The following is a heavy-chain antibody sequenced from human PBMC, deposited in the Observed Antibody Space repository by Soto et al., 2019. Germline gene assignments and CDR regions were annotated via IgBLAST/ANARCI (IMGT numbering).Heavy chain of an antibody. V-gene: IGHV3-23*01. CDR1: GFILSTHG. Sequence: GGSLRLSCAASGFILSTHGMSWVRQSPGKGLEWVSSITSAGSTYYADSVKGRFTLSRDNSKNTMFLQMNSLRVEDTATYYCCGTIGGPFLSYGMDVWGHGTTVTVSS. J-gene: IGHJ6*02. CDR2: ITSAGST. D-gene: IGHD1-1*01. CDR3: CGTIGGPFLSYGMDV.